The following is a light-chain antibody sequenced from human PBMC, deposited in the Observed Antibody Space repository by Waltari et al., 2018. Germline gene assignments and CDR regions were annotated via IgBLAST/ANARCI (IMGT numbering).Light chain of an antibody. J-gene: IGKJ4*01. CDR3: QQSYSALALT. CDR1: QSISNY. Sequence: DIQLTQSPSSLSASVGDRVTITCRASQSISNYLSWYQQKPGKAPKFLIYAASSLQSGVPSRFSGSGSGTDFTLTISSLQSEDFATYYCQQSYSALALTFGGGTKVEVK. V-gene: IGKV1-39*01. CDR2: AAS.